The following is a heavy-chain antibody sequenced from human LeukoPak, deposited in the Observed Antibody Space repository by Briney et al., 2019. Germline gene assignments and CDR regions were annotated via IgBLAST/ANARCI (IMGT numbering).Heavy chain of an antibody. CDR1: GFTFSSYG. CDR2: IRYDGSNK. Sequence: GGSLRLSCAASGFTFSSYGMHWVRQAPGKGLEWVAFIRYDGSNKYYADSVKGRFTISRDNSKNTLYLQMNSLRAEDTAVYYCAKVRVPAATFDYWGQGTLVTVSS. D-gene: IGHD2-2*01. J-gene: IGHJ4*02. CDR3: AKVRVPAATFDY. V-gene: IGHV3-30*02.